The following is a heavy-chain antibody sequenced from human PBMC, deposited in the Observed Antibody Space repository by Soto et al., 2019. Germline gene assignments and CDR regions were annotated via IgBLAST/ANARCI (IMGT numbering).Heavy chain of an antibody. CDR2: INDDGSRT. Sequence: HPGGSLRLSCAAPGFTLSNFWMHWVRQVPGKGLVWVSRINDDGSRTKYADSVEGRLTISRDTAKNTLYLQMDSLRVEDTAVYYCVRDHHDYDFWSGNPRGYFDLWGRGTLVTVSS. J-gene: IGHJ2*01. CDR1: GFTLSNFW. D-gene: IGHD3-3*01. CDR3: VRDHHDYDFWSGNPRGYFDL. V-gene: IGHV3-74*01.